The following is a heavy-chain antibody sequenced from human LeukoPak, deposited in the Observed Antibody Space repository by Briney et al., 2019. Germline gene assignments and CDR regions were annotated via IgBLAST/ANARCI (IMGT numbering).Heavy chain of an antibody. Sequence: SVKVSCKASGYTFTGYYMHWVRQAPGQGLEWMGWINPNSGGTNYAQKFQGRVTMTRDTSISTAYMELSRLRSDDTAVYYCALPLSSIAAAGTVRFGFDYWGQGTLVTVSS. CDR2: INPNSGGT. CDR3: ALPLSSIAAAGTVRFGFDY. J-gene: IGHJ4*02. D-gene: IGHD6-13*01. V-gene: IGHV1-2*02. CDR1: GYTFTGYY.